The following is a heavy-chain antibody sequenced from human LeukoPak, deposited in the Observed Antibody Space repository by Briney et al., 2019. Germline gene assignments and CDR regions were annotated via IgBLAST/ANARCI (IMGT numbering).Heavy chain of an antibody. CDR2: IRYDGSNK. CDR1: GFSLSGYW. CDR3: AKGWGCSSTSCYYYDY. J-gene: IGHJ4*02. D-gene: IGHD2-2*01. Sequence: GGSLRLSCAASGFSLSGYWMTWVRQAPGKGLEWVAFIRYDGSNKYYADSVKGRFTISRDNSKNTLYLQMNSLGAEDTAVYYCAKGWGCSSTSCYYYDYWGQGTLVTVSS. V-gene: IGHV3-30*02.